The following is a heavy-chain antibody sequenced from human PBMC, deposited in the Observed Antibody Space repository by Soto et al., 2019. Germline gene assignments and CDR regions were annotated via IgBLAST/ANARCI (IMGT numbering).Heavy chain of an antibody. J-gene: IGHJ6*03. Sequence: GGSLRLSCAASGFTFSSYSMNWVRQAPGKGLEWVSSISSSSSYIYYADSVKGRFTLSRDNAKNSLYLQMNNLRAEDTGVYYYARGHYDILPGLYYMDVWGKGTTVTVSS. CDR1: GFTFSSYS. V-gene: IGHV3-21*01. CDR3: ARGHYDILPGLYYMDV. CDR2: ISSSSSYI. D-gene: IGHD3-9*01.